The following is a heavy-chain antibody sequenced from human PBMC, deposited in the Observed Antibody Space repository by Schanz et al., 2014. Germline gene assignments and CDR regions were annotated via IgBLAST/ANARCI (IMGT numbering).Heavy chain of an antibody. CDR1: GFTFSTHA. CDR3: ARDVPINDY. V-gene: IGHV3-30*03. J-gene: IGHJ4*02. Sequence: VQLVESGGGVVQPGRSLRLSCAASGFTFSTHAMHWVRQAPGKGLEWVALVSSDGNNDYYTDSVKGRFTISRDNSKNTLYLQMNSLRPEDTAVYYCARDVPINDYWGQGTPVTVSS. D-gene: IGHD2-2*01. CDR2: VSSDGNND.